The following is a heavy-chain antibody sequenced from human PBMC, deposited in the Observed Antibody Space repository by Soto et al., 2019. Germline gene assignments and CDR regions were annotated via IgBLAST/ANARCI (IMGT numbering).Heavy chain of an antibody. CDR2: IRSKAYGATT. CDR1: GFTFGAYP. D-gene: IGHD3-16*02. J-gene: IGHJ4*02. V-gene: IGHV3-49*05. Sequence: EVQLVESGGGLVKPGRSLRLSCSASGFTFGAYPVSWFRQAPGKGLQWVGFIRSKAYGATTEFAASVRGRFTISRDDSISIAYLQMNSLNSEDTAVYFCARGVILWALSPYHFDYWGQGTLVTVSS. CDR3: ARGVILWALSPYHFDY.